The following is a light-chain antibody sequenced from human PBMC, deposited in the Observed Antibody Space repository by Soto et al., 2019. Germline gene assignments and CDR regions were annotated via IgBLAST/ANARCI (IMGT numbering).Light chain of an antibody. V-gene: IGKV2-28*01. CDR3: MQALQTPGT. Sequence: VMTQSPLSLPVTPGEPASISCRSSQSLLSSNGNNYLDWFLQKPGQSPQLLIYLGSYRASGVPDRFSGSGSGSDFTLKISRVEAEDVGVYYCMQALQTPGTFGQGTTLEMK. CDR2: LGS. J-gene: IGKJ2*01. CDR1: QSLLSSNGNNY.